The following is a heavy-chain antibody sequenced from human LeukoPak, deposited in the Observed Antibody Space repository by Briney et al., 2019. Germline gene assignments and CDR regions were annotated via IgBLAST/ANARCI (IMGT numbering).Heavy chain of an antibody. CDR2: IYYSGST. CDR3: ARHSGSWELYYYYDYMDV. Sequence: PSETLSLTCTVSGGSISSSSYYWGWIRQPPGKGLEWIGSIYYSGSTYYNPSLKSRVTISVDTSKNQFSLKLSSVTAADTAVYYCARHSGSWELYYYYDYMDVWGKGTTVTVSS. V-gene: IGHV4-39*01. D-gene: IGHD6-13*01. J-gene: IGHJ6*03. CDR1: GGSISSSSYY.